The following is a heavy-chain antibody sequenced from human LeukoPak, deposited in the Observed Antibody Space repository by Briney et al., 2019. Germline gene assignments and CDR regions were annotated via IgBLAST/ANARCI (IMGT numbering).Heavy chain of an antibody. CDR3: ARYYDFGSGKNWFTP. V-gene: IGHV4-34*01. D-gene: IGHD3-3*01. CDR1: GGSFSGYY. CDR2: INHSEST. Sequence: PSETLSLTCAVYGGSFSGYYWSWIRQPPGKGLEWIGEINHSESTNYNPSLKSRVTISVDTSKNQFSLKLSSVTAADTAVYYCARYYDFGSGKNWFTPWGQETLVTFSS. J-gene: IGHJ5*02.